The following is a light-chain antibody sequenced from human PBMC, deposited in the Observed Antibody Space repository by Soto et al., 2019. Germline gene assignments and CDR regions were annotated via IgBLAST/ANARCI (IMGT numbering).Light chain of an antibody. CDR3: SSYTTTITV. V-gene: IGLV2-14*01. J-gene: IGLJ3*02. CDR2: EVT. Sequence: QSVLTQPDSVSGSPGQSVTIPCTGTNSDLGNYKYVSWYQQYPGKPPQLLIYEVTNRPLGVSNRFSGSKSGNTASLTISGLQAEDEADYYCSSYTTTITVFGGGTKLTVL. CDR1: NSDLGNYKY.